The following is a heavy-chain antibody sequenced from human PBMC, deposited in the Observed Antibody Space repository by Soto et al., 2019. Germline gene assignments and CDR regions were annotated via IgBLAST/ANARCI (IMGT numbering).Heavy chain of an antibody. CDR3: AHAGDYDLLTFDH. D-gene: IGHD4-17*01. CDR2: IYWDDDK. Sequence: QITLKESGPTLVRPAQTLTLTCDFSGFSLSTYHMGVAWIRQPPGKALEWLALIYWDDDKRYSPSLKDRLAISKDTSSNQVVLTITTMDHGDTATYFCAHAGDYDLLTFDHWGPGTLVTVSS. V-gene: IGHV2-5*02. J-gene: IGHJ4*02. CDR1: GFSLSTYHMG.